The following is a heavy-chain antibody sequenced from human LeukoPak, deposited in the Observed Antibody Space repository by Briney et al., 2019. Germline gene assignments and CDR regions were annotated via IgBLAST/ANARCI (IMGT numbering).Heavy chain of an antibody. Sequence: GASVKVSCKASGYTFTSYDINWVRQATGQGLEWMGWKNPNSGNTGYAQKFQGRVTMTRNTSISTAYMELSSLRSDDTAVYYCALGVVNRPFDPWGQGTLVTVSS. CDR1: GYTFTSYD. D-gene: IGHD3-3*01. CDR2: KNPNSGNT. J-gene: IGHJ5*02. CDR3: ALGVVNRPFDP. V-gene: IGHV1-8*01.